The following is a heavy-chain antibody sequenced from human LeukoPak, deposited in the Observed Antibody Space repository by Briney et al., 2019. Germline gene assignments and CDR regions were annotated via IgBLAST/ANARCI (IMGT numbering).Heavy chain of an antibody. D-gene: IGHD4-23*01. CDR2: ISSSSSYI. CDR3: ARPETTVVTPLVSRAGVPLNAFDI. V-gene: IGHV3-21*01. J-gene: IGHJ3*02. CDR1: GFTFSSYS. Sequence: GGSLRLSCAASGFTFSSYSMNWVRQAPGKGLEWVSSISSSSSYIYYADSVKGRFTISRDNAKNSLYLQMNSLRAEDTAVYYCARPETTVVTPLVSRAGVPLNAFDIWGQGTMVTVSS.